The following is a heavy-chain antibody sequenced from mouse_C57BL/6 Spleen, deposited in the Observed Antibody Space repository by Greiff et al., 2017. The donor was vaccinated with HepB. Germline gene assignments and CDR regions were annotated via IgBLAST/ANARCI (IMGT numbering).Heavy chain of an antibody. CDR2: ISDGGSYT. CDR3: ARSEGYFDY. Sequence: EVKVVESGGGLVKPGGSLKLSCAASGFTFSSYAMSWVRQTPEKRLEWVATISDGGSYTYYPDNVKGRFTISRDNAKNNLYLQMSHLKSEDTAMYYCARSEGYFDYWGQGTTLTVSS. V-gene: IGHV5-4*03. J-gene: IGHJ2*01. CDR1: GFTFSSYA.